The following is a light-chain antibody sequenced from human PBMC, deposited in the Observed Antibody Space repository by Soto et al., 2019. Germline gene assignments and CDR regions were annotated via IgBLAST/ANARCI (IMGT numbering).Light chain of an antibody. CDR3: SSYAGSKNSYV. CDR1: SSDVGGYNY. J-gene: IGLJ1*01. CDR2: EVS. Sequence: QSVLTQPPSASGSPGQSVTISCTGTSSDVGGYNYVSWYQQHPGKAPKLMIYEVSKRPSGAPDRFSGSKSGNTASLTVSGLQAEDEADYYCSSYAGSKNSYVFGTGTKVTVL. V-gene: IGLV2-8*01.